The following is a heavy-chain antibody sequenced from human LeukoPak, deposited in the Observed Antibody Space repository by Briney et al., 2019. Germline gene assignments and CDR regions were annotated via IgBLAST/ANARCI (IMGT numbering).Heavy chain of an antibody. CDR3: ARDSSSSLFFDY. D-gene: IGHD6-6*01. J-gene: IGHJ4*02. CDR2: IYTSGST. Sequence: PSETLSLTCTVSGGSISSGSYYWSWIRQPAGKGPEWIGRIYTSGSTNYNPSLKSRVTISVDTSKNQFSLKLSSVTAADTAVYYCARDSSSSLFFDYWGQGTLVTVSS. CDR1: GGSISSGSYY. V-gene: IGHV4-61*02.